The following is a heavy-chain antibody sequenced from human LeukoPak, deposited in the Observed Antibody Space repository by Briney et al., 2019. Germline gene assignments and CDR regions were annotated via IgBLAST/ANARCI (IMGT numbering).Heavy chain of an antibody. J-gene: IGHJ4*02. CDR3: ARGSKGPRLLY. CDR2: ISDSGSI. Sequence: SETLSLTCAVYGGSLSGYFWSWIRQPPGKGLEWIGEISDSGSINFSPSLKSRVTISVDTAKNQFSLKLNSVTAAGTAVYYCARGSKGPRLLYWGQGTLVTVSS. V-gene: IGHV4-34*01. CDR1: GGSLSGYF. D-gene: IGHD6-6*01.